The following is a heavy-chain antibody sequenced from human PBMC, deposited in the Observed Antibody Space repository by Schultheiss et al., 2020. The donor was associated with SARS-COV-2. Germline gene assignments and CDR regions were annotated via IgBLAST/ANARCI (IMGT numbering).Heavy chain of an antibody. CDR2: ISYSGST. CDR3: ARVKRAGYSVWFDP. J-gene: IGHJ5*02. CDR1: GGSISSGSYY. D-gene: IGHD2-15*01. V-gene: IGHV4-31*03. Sequence: SETLSLTCTVSGGSISSGSYYWSWIRQHPGKGLEWIGYISYSGSTYYNPSLKSRVTISVDTSKNQFSLKLSSVTAADTAVYYCARVKRAGYSVWFDPWGQGTLVTVSS.